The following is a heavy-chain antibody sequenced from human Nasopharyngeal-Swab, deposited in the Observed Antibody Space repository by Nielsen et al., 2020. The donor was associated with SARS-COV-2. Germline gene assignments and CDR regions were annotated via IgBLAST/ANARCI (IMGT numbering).Heavy chain of an antibody. Sequence: GVSLKISCAASGFTFSSYSMNWVRQAPGKGLEWVSYISSSSSTIYYADSVKGRFTISRDNAKNSLYLQMNSLRDEDTAVYYCARERARFLEWLLYGTFDYWGQGTLVTVSS. J-gene: IGHJ4*02. CDR3: ARERARFLEWLLYGTFDY. D-gene: IGHD3-3*01. V-gene: IGHV3-48*02. CDR1: GFTFSSYS. CDR2: ISSSSSTI.